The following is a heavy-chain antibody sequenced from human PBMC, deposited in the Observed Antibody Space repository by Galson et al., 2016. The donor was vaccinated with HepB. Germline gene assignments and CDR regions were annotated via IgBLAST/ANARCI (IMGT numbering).Heavy chain of an antibody. D-gene: IGHD3-10*01. CDR3: TTEYGFTDV. Sequence: SLRLPCAASGFTFDTAWMSWARQAPGKGLEWVGRVKSRNDGGTTDYAAPVKGRFTISRDDSRNTVYLQMNSLKSEDTGVYYCTTEYGFTDVWGQGTTVTVAS. V-gene: IGHV3-15*01. CDR1: GFTFDTAW. CDR2: VKSRNDGGTT. J-gene: IGHJ6*02.